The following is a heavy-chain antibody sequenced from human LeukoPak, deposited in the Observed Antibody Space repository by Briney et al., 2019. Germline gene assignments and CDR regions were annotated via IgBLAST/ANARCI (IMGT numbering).Heavy chain of an antibody. V-gene: IGHV1-69*02. CDR1: GGTFSSYT. CDR2: IIPILGIA. D-gene: IGHD1-1*01. CDR3: ASPLGSRTYYYYYMDV. J-gene: IGHJ6*03. Sequence: SVKVSCKASGGTFSSYTISWVRQAPGQGLEWMGRIIPILGIANYAQKFQGRVTITADESTSTAYMELSSLRSEDTAVYYCASPLGSRTYYYYYMDVWGKGTTVTVSS.